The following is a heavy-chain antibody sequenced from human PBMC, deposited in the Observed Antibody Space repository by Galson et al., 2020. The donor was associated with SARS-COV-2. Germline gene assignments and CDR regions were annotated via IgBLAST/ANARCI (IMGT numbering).Heavy chain of an antibody. CDR1: GFTVSSNY. D-gene: IGHD2-2*01. J-gene: IGHJ6*03. CDR2: IYSCGST. V-gene: IGHV3-66*03. CDR3: ARGGYCSSTSCFCPGDYYMDV. Sequence: GESLKISCAASGFTVSSNYMSWVRQAPGKGLEWVSVIYSCGSTYYADSVKGRFTISRDNSKNTLYLQMNSLRAEDTAVYYCARGGYCSSTSCFCPGDYYMDVWGKGTTVTVSS.